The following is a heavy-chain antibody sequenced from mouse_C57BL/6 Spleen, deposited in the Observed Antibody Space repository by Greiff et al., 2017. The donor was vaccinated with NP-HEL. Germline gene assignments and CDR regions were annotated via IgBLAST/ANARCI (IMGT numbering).Heavy chain of an antibody. V-gene: IGHV1-82*01. D-gene: IGHD1-2*01. CDR1: GYAFSSSW. CDR3: ARGITSMDY. CDR2: IYPGDGDT. Sequence: QVQLQQSGPELVKPGASVKISCKASGYAFSSSWMNWVKQRPGKGLEWIGRIYPGDGDTNYNGKFKGKATLTADKSSSTAYMQLSRLTSEDSAVYFCARGITSMDYWGQGTSVTVSS. J-gene: IGHJ4*01.